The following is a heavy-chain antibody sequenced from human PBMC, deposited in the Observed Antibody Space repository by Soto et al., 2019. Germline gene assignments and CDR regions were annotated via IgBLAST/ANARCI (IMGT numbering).Heavy chain of an antibody. Sequence: KPSETLSLTCTVSGGSVSSGSYYWSWIRQPPGKGLEWIGYIYYSGSTNYNPSLKSRVTISVDTSKNQFSLKLSSVTAADTAVYYCARIKRSSGWYDAFDIWGQGTMVTVSS. J-gene: IGHJ3*02. CDR3: ARIKRSSGWYDAFDI. D-gene: IGHD6-19*01. V-gene: IGHV4-61*01. CDR2: IYYSGST. CDR1: GGSVSSGSYY.